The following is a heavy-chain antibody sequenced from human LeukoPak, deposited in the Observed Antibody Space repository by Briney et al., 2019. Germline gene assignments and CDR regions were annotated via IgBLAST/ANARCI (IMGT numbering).Heavy chain of an antibody. CDR3: AREPNYGAQDDY. CDR2: INPNSGGT. D-gene: IGHD4-17*01. V-gene: IGHV1-2*06. J-gene: IGHJ4*02. CDR1: GYTFTGYY. Sequence: ASVKVSCKASGYTFTGYYMHWVRQAPGQGLEWMGRINPNSGGTNYAQKFQGRVTMTRDTSIGTAYMELSRLRSDDTAVYYCAREPNYGAQDDYWGQGTLVTVSS.